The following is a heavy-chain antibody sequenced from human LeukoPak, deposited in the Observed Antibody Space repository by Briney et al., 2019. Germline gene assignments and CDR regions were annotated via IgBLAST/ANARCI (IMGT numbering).Heavy chain of an antibody. D-gene: IGHD2/OR15-2a*01. CDR3: TKDDPLNRS. J-gene: IGHJ4*02. CDR1: GFIFSTYG. CDR2: IKSKADGGTT. V-gene: IGHV3-15*01. Sequence: GGSLSLSCAASGFIFSTYGMHWVRQAPGKGLEWVGRIKSKADGGTTDYAAPVKGRFTISRDDSKNTLYVQMNSLKTEDTAMYYCTKDDPLNRSWGQGTLVTVSS.